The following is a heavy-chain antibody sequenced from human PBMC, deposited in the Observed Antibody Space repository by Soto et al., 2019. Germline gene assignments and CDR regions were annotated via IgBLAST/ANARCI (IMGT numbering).Heavy chain of an antibody. Sequence: PSETLSLTCTVSGGSISSGGYYWSWIRQHPGKGLEWIGYIYYSGSTYYNPSLKSRVTISVDTSKNQFSLKLSSVTAADTAVYYCARVRGITGDFDYWGQGTLVTVSS. J-gene: IGHJ4*02. CDR2: IYYSGST. CDR3: ARVRGITGDFDY. V-gene: IGHV4-31*03. D-gene: IGHD1-20*01. CDR1: GGSISSGGYY.